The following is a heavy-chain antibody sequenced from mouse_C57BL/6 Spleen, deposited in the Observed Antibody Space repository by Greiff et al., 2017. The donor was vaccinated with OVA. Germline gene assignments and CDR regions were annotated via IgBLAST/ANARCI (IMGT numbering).Heavy chain of an antibody. J-gene: IGHJ2*01. V-gene: IGHV1-15*01. CDR1: GYTFTDYE. Sequence: VQLQQSGAELVRPGASVTLSCKASGYTFTDYEMHWVKQTPVHGLEWIGAIDPETGGTAYNQKFKGKAILTADKSSSTAYMELRSLTSEDSAVYYCTRGTPYFDYWGKGTTLTVSS. CDR3: TRGTPYFDY. D-gene: IGHD3-3*01. CDR2: IDPETGGT.